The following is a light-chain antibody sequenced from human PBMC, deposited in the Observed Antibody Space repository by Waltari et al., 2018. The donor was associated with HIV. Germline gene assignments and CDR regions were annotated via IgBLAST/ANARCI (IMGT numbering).Light chain of an antibody. J-gene: IGLJ1*01. CDR3: SSYSSTTTLI. CDR1: STDVGSYNL. CDR2: EVT. Sequence: QSALTQPASVSGSPGQSVTISCTGTSTDVGSYNLASWYQQHPGEVPKLFIFEVTKRPSGISDRFSGSKSGNTASLTISGLQPEDEGDYYCSSYSSTTTLIFGSGTTVTVL. V-gene: IGLV2-23*02.